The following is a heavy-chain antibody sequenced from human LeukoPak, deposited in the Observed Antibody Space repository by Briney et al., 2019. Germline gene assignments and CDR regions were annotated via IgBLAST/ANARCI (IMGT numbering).Heavy chain of an antibody. CDR1: GFSFSSYD. CDR3: AKETD. V-gene: IGHV3-30*02. Sequence: TGGSLRLSCAASGFSFSSYDMNWVRQAPGKGLEWVAFIRFDGSSKYYADSVKGRFTVSRDNSKNTLYLQVNSLRPDDTAVYYCAKETDWGQGTLVTVSS. CDR2: IRFDGSSK. J-gene: IGHJ4*02.